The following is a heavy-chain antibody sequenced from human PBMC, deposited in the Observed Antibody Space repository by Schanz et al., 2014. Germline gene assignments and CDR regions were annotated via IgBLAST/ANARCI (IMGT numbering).Heavy chain of an antibody. J-gene: IGHJ1*01. CDR1: GSTFSSFG. V-gene: IGHV1-69*02. D-gene: IGHD2-21*01. CDR3: ARNRLECGAECYSVEVFEI. Sequence: QVQLVQSGAEVKKPGSSVKVSCKASGSTFSSFGINWVRQAPGQGLEWMGRIIPSLGLAKYEQKFQDKVTTTADTSTTTAYMEFSGLRSEDAAVYYCARNRLECGAECYSVEVFEIWGQGTLVIVSS. CDR2: IIPSLGLA.